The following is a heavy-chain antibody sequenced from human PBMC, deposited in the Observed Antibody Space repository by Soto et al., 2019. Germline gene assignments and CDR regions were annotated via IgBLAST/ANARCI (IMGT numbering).Heavy chain of an antibody. CDR2: ISGYNGNT. V-gene: IGHV1-18*04. D-gene: IGHD2-21*01. CDR1: GYTFSGYS. CDR3: ARVVFCGGAPACPDMDV. Sequence: QVVLEQSGGEVKKPGASVKVSCKASGYTFSGYSITWVRQAPGQGLEWMGRISGYNGNTNYARTLRGRLTLTTDTSTSKAYQELRSLTSDDTAVYYCARVVFCGGAPACPDMDVWGQGTTVTVSS. J-gene: IGHJ6*02.